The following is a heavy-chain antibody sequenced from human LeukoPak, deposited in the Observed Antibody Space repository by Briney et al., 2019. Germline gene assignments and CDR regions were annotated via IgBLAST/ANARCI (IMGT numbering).Heavy chain of an antibody. CDR3: ARRLRNYGSGSRPRPFDY. Sequence: PSETLSLTCTVSGGSISSYYWSWIRQPAGKGLEWIGRIYTSGSTNYNPSLKSRVTISVDTSKNQFSLKLSSVTAADTAVYYCARRLRNYGSGSRPRPFDYWGQGTLVTVSS. V-gene: IGHV4-4*07. J-gene: IGHJ4*02. CDR2: IYTSGST. D-gene: IGHD3-10*01. CDR1: GGSISSYY.